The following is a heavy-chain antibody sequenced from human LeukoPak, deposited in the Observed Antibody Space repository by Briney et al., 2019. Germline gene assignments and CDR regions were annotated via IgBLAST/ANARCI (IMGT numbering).Heavy chain of an antibody. CDR1: GGSISSYY. Sequence: SETLSLTCTVSGGSISSYYWSWIRQPPGKGLEWIGEINHSGSTNYNPSLKSRVTISVDTSKNQFSLKLSSVTAADTAVYYCARKYYDFWSGQTNWFDPWGQGTLVTVSS. V-gene: IGHV4-34*01. D-gene: IGHD3-3*01. CDR2: INHSGST. CDR3: ARKYYDFWSGQTNWFDP. J-gene: IGHJ5*02.